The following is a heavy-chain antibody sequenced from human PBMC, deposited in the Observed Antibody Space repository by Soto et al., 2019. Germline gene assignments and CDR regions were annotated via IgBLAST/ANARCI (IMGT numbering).Heavy chain of an antibody. D-gene: IGHD2-21*02. J-gene: IGHJ3*02. V-gene: IGHV3-21*01. CDR1: GFTFSKYP. Sequence: GGSLRLSCAASGFTFSKYPMNWVHQAPGKGLEWVSFIRSSSRNIYYANSVKGRFTISRDNAKNSLYLQMNSLRADDTAVYYCARGDPDFADAFDIWGRGTVVTVSS. CDR3: ARGDPDFADAFDI. CDR2: IRSSSRNI.